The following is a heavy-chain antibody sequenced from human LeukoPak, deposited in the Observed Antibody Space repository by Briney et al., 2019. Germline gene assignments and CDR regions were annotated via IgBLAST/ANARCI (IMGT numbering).Heavy chain of an antibody. CDR3: ARRSYSSGWYHYGMDV. J-gene: IGHJ6*02. Sequence: GESLKISCKGSGYSFTSYWIGWVRQMPGKGLEWMGIIYPGDSDTRYSPSFQGQVTISADKSISTAYLQWSSLKASDTAMYYCARRSYSSGWYHYGMDVWGQGTTVTVSS. V-gene: IGHV5-51*01. CDR2: IYPGDSDT. D-gene: IGHD6-19*01. CDR1: GYSFTSYW.